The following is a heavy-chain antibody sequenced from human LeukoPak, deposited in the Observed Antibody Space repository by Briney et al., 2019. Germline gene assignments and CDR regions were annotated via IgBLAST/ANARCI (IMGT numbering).Heavy chain of an antibody. Sequence: SETLSLTCTVSGGSISSYYWSWIRQPPGKGLEWIGYIYHSGSTNYNPSLKSRATISLDTSRNQFSLKLNSVTAADTAVYYCAKSNGYGLVDIWGQGTMVTVSS. CDR3: AKSNGYGLVDI. CDR1: GGSISSYY. D-gene: IGHD3-10*01. CDR2: IYHSGST. J-gene: IGHJ3*02. V-gene: IGHV4-59*12.